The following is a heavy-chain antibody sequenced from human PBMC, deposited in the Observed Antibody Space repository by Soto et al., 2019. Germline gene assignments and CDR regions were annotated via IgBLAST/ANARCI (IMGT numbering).Heavy chain of an antibody. D-gene: IGHD3-10*01. CDR3: ASQRPNYYGSGSYRYYYYYGMDV. J-gene: IGHJ6*02. CDR1: GDSMTSSSYY. Sequence: SETLSLTCTVSGDSMTSSSYYWGWIRQPPGKGLEWIGSIYYSERTSYNSGSTYYSPSLKSRVTISGDTSKSQFSLKLSSVTAADTAVYYCASQRPNYYGSGSYRYYYYYGMDVWGQGTTVTVSS. CDR2: IYYSERTSYNSGST. V-gene: IGHV4-39*01.